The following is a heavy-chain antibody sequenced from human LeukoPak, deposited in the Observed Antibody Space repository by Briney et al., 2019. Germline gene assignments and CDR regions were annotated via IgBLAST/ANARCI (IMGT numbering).Heavy chain of an antibody. J-gene: IGHJ5*02. CDR1: GGSIYSYY. CDR3: ARVIPGVKQQLVIDWFDP. D-gene: IGHD6-13*01. V-gene: IGHV4-59*08. Sequence: SETLSLTCTVSGGSIYSYYWSWVRQPPGKGLEWIGNVYYSGSSNYDYTGSTNYNPSLKSRVTISIDTSKKQFSLRLTSVTAADTAMYYCARVIPGVKQQLVIDWFDPWGQGTLVTVSS. CDR2: VYYSGSSNYDYTGST.